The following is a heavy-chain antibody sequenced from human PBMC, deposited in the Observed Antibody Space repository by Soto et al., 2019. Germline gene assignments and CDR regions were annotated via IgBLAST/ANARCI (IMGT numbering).Heavy chain of an antibody. J-gene: IGHJ4*02. Sequence: EVQLVQSGAEVKKPGESLKISCRASGYTFTTNWIGWVRQMPGKGLEWMGIIYPGDSDTRYSPSFQGQVTISADKSINTAYLHLSSLQPSDTAMYYCARHEYCGGDCFWNDCWGQGTLVTVSS. CDR3: ARHEYCGGDCFWNDC. D-gene: IGHD2-21*01. V-gene: IGHV5-51*01. CDR1: GYTFTTNW. CDR2: IYPGDSDT.